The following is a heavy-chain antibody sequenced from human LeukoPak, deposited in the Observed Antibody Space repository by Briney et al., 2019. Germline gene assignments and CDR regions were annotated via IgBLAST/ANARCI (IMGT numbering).Heavy chain of an antibody. D-gene: IGHD3-10*01. CDR2: ISGDVQTT. Sequence: TGGSLRLSCEASGFTFSTHAMNWIRQTPGKGLEWLSVISGDVQTTTYASSVKGRFTISRDSSKNTLYLEMNSLRVEDTAIYYCAKDGYYSSANHFARLHFDLWGRGTRVTVSS. J-gene: IGHJ2*01. CDR1: GFTFSTHA. V-gene: IGHV3-23*01. CDR3: AKDGYYSSANHFARLHFDL.